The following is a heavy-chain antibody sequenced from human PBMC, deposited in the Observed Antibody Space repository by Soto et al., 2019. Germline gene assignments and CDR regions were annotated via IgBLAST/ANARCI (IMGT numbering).Heavy chain of an antibody. D-gene: IGHD3-10*01. J-gene: IGHJ4*02. V-gene: IGHV3-73*01. CDR3: TSFLPITMVRGVMIEPIDY. CDR2: IRSKANSYAT. CDR1: GFTFSGSA. Sequence: GGSLRLSCAASGFTFSGSAMHWVRQASGKGLAWVGRIRSKANSYATAYAASVKGRFTISRDDSKNTAYLQMNSLKTEDTAVYYCTSFLPITMVRGVMIEPIDYWGQGTLVTVSS.